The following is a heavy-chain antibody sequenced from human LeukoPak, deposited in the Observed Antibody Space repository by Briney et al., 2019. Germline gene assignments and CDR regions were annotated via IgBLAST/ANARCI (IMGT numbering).Heavy chain of an antibody. CDR2: TSTASDNT. J-gene: IGHJ6*03. CDR1: GYTFNIYG. D-gene: IGHD6-19*01. V-gene: IGHV1-18*01. CDR3: ARTHSNGWYSLGYYYMDV. Sequence: ASVKVSCKASGYTFNIYGINWVRQAPGQGLEWMGWTSTASDNTNYAQNLQGRVTMTTDTSTSTAYMEMRSLRSDDTAIYYCARTHSNGWYSLGYYYMDVWGEGTTVTVSS.